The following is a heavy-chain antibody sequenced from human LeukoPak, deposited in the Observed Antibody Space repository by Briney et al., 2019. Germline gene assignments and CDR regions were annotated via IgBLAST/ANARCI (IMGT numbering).Heavy chain of an antibody. Sequence: SETLSLTCTVSGGSISSYYWSWIRQPPGKGLEWIGYIYYTGSTTYNPSLQSRVTMSVDTSKNQFSLKLSSVTAADTALYYCAGVYGSGSRHLDFWGQGTLVTVSS. D-gene: IGHD3-10*01. CDR2: IYYTGST. V-gene: IGHV4-59*01. CDR3: AGVYGSGSRHLDF. CDR1: GGSISSYY. J-gene: IGHJ4*02.